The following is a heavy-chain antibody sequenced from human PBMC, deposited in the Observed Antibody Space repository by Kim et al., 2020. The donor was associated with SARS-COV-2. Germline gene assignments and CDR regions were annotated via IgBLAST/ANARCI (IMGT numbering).Heavy chain of an antibody. CDR3: ASHDSHWRSHYFDY. V-gene: IGHV4-39*01. CDR1: GGSISSSSYY. Sequence: SETLSLTCTVSGGSISSSSYYWGWIRQPPGKGLEWIGSIYYSGSTYYNPSLKSRVTISVDTSKNQFSLKLSSVTAADTAVDYCASHDSHWRSHYFDYWGQGTLVTVSS. J-gene: IGHJ4*02. CDR2: IYYSGST. D-gene: IGHD3-16*01.